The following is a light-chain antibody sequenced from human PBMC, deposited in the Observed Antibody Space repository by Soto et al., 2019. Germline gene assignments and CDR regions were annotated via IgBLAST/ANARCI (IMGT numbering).Light chain of an antibody. CDR1: QSVSRY. CDR2: DTS. J-gene: IGKJ3*01. Sequence: EIVLTQSPATLSLSPGERATLSCRASQSVSRYLAWYQQKPDQAPRLLIYDTSYRAAGIPARFSGSGSATNFTLTISSLQPEDFATYYCQHFYDYPHSFGPGTKVDIK. V-gene: IGKV3-11*01. CDR3: QHFYDYPHS.